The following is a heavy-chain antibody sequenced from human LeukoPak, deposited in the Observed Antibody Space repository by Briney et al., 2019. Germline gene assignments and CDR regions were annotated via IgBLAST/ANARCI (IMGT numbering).Heavy chain of an antibody. D-gene: IGHD2-2*01. V-gene: IGHV1-69*13. CDR1: GGTFSSYA. CDR3: ARVGYCSSTSCYSYYYYYGMDV. Sequence: SVKVSCKASGGTFSSYAISWVRQAPGQGLEWMGGIIPIFGTANYAQKFQGRVTITADESTSTAYMELSSLRSEDTAVYYCARVGYCSSTSCYSYYYYYGMDVWGQGTTVTVSS. CDR2: IIPIFGTA. J-gene: IGHJ6*02.